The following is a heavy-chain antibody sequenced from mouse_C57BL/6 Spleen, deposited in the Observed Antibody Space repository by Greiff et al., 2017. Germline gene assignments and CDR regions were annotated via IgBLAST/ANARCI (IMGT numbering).Heavy chain of an antibody. J-gene: IGHJ2*01. CDR3: ATLRGNYGLFDY. CDR1: GYTFTDYN. V-gene: IGHV1-22*01. Sequence: VQLQQSGPELVKPGASVKMSCKASGYTFTDYNMHWVKQSHGKSLEWIGYINPNNGGTSYNQKFKGKATLTVNKSSSTAYMELRSLTSEDSAVYYCATLRGNYGLFDYWGQGTTLTVSS. CDR2: INPNNGGT. D-gene: IGHD2-1*01.